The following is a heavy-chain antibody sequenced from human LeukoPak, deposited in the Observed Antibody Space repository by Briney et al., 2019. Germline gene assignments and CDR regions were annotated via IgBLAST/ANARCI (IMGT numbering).Heavy chain of an antibody. CDR3: TTVGDVVVAPAPFHP. Sequence: GGSLRLSCAASGFTFSNAWMSWVRQAPGKGLEWVGRIKSKTDGGTTDYAAPVKGRFTISRDDSKNTLYLQMNSLKTEDTAVYYCTTVGDVVVAPAPFHPWGQGTLVTVSS. CDR2: IKSKTDGGTT. CDR1: GFTFSNAW. J-gene: IGHJ5*02. V-gene: IGHV3-15*01. D-gene: IGHD2-15*01.